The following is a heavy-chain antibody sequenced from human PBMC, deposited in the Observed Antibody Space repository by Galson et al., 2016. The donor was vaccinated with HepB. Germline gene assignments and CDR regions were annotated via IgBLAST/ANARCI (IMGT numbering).Heavy chain of an antibody. CDR1: GGSISSGGYY. CDR2: IYYSRTT. D-gene: IGHD1-1*01. J-gene: IGHJ3*01. V-gene: IGHV4-31*11. Sequence: TLSLTCDVSGGSISSGGYYWSWIRQLPGNGREWIGYIYYSRTTYYNPSLRSRLSISADTSKNQFSLELSSVTAADTAVYFCARLTSTGTFDAFDVWGQGTMVTVSS. CDR3: ARLTSTGTFDAFDV.